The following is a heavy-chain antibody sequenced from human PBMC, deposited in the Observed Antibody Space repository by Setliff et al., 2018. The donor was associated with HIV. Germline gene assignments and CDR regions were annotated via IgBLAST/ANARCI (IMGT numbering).Heavy chain of an antibody. V-gene: IGHV4-59*08. CDR3: ARHVGYSSSSLDY. D-gene: IGHD6-6*01. J-gene: IGHJ4*02. Sequence: PSETLSLTCTLSGDSVTTPYYWGWIRRPPGKGLEWIGYIYYSGTTNYNPSLKSRVTISVDTSKNQFSLKLSSVTAADTAVYYCARHVGYSSSSLDYWGQGTLVTVSS. CDR1: GDSVTTPYY. CDR2: IYYSGTT.